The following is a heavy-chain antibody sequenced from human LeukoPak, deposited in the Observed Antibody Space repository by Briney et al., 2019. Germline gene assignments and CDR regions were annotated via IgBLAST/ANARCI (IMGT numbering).Heavy chain of an antibody. CDR1: GYTFTGYY. D-gene: IGHD3-22*01. CDR3: ARDFPYYYDSSGYPRNDY. Sequence: ASVKVSCKASGYTFTGYYMHWVRQAPGQGLEWMGWISAYNGNTNYAQKLQGRVTMTTDTSTSTAYMELRSLRSDDTAVYYCARDFPYYYDSSGYPRNDYWGQGTLVTVSS. CDR2: ISAYNGNT. J-gene: IGHJ4*02. V-gene: IGHV1-18*04.